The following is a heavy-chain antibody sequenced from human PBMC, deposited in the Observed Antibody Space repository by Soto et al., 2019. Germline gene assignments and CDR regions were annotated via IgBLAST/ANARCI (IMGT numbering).Heavy chain of an antibody. CDR3: ARENEIGEMATINYFDY. J-gene: IGHJ4*02. D-gene: IGHD5-12*01. CDR2: ISSSSSYI. Sequence: EVQLVESGGGLVKPGGSLRLSCAASGFTFSSYSMNWVRQAPGKGLEWVSSISSSSSYIYYADSVKGRFTISRDNAKNSLYLQMNSLRAEDTAVYYCARENEIGEMATINYFDYWGQGTLVTVSS. V-gene: IGHV3-21*01. CDR1: GFTFSSYS.